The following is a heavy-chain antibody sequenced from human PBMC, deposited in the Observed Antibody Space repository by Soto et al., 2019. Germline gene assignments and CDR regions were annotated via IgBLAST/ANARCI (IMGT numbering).Heavy chain of an antibody. CDR3: ASVRGGYYSAMDV. D-gene: IGHD3-10*02. CDR2: SYHSGST. J-gene: IGHJ6*02. CDR1: GGSLSSSNW. V-gene: IGHV4-4*02. Sequence: QVQLQESGPGLVKPSGTLSLTCAVSGGSLSSSNWWSWVRQPPGKGLEWIGESYHSGSTNYTPSPKSRVTILVDTSKNQFCLTLSSVTAADTAMYYCASVRGGYYSAMDVWGQGTTVTVSS.